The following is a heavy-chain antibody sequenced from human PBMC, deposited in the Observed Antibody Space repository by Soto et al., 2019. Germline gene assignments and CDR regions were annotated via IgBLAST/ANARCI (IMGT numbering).Heavy chain of an antibody. Sequence: EVQLVESGGALVQPGGSLRLSCAASRFTFSTYEMNWVRQAPGKGLEWVSYISTSGSTVYYADSVKGRFTISRDNTRNSLYLQMNSLRDEDTALYYCVRGSTDSYPGSRIFDFWGRGTLVTVSS. V-gene: IGHV3-48*03. CDR2: ISTSGSTV. J-gene: IGHJ4*02. D-gene: IGHD3-10*01. CDR3: VRGSTDSYPGSRIFDF. CDR1: RFTFSTYE.